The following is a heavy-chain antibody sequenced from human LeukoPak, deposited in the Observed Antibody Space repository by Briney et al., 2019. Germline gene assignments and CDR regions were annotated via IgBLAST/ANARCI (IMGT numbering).Heavy chain of an antibody. Sequence: SETLSLTCTVSGGSISSYYWSCIRQPPGKGLEWIGYIYYSGSTNYNPSLKSRVTISVDTSKNQFSLKLSSVTAADTAVYYCARGGYCSGGSCYRTPFDYWGQGTLVTVSS. CDR1: GGSISSYY. CDR2: IYYSGST. D-gene: IGHD2-15*01. V-gene: IGHV4-59*01. CDR3: ARGGYCSGGSCYRTPFDY. J-gene: IGHJ4*02.